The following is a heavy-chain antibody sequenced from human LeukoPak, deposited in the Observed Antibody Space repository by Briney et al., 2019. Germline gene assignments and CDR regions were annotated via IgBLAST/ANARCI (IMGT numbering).Heavy chain of an antibody. CDR3: ASLLIAAAATDY. CDR1: GFTFSSYS. CDR2: ISSSSSYI. J-gene: IGHJ4*02. D-gene: IGHD6-13*01. Sequence: PGGSLRLSXAASGFTFSSYSMNWVRQAPGKGLEWVSSISSSSSYIYYADSVKGRFTISRDNAKNSLYLQMNSLRAEDTAVYYCASLLIAAAATDYWGQGTLVTVSS. V-gene: IGHV3-21*01.